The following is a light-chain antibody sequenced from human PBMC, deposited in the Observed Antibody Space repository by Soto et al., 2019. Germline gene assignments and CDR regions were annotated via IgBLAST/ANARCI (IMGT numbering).Light chain of an antibody. J-gene: IGKJ2*01. V-gene: IGKV1-5*01. CDR3: PSRDT. Sequence: DIQMTQSPSTLSAAVGDRVTITCRASQSISSWLAWYQQKPGKAPKLLIYDASSLESGVPSRFSGSGSGTEFTLTISSLQPDDFATYYCPSRDTFGQGTKLEIK. CDR1: QSISSW. CDR2: DAS.